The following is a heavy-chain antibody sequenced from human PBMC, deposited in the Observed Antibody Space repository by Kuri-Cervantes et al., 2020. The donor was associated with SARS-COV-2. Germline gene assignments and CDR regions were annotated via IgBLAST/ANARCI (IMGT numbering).Heavy chain of an antibody. CDR1: RFTFSSYG. CDR2: IWYDGSNK. CDR3: ARDVSPSSSSDYYYYGMDV. J-gene: IGHJ6*02. V-gene: IGHV3-33*08. D-gene: IGHD6-6*01. Sequence: LSLTCAASRFTFSSYGMHWVRQAPGKGLEWVAVIWYDGSNKYYADSVKGRFTISRDNSKNTLYLQMNSLRAEDTAVYYCARDVSPSSSSDYYYYGMDVWGQGTTVTVSS.